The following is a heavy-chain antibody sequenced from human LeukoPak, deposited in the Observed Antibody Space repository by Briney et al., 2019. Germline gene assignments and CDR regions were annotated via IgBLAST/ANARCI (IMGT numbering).Heavy chain of an antibody. D-gene: IGHD3-22*01. J-gene: IGHJ4*02. CDR2: INPNNGGT. V-gene: IGHV1-2*02. CDR1: GYTFTSYA. CDR3: ARDERYDSSGYPFDY. Sequence: EGSVTVSCKASGYTFTSYAMNWVRQAPGQGLEGMGWINPNNGGTKYAQKFQDRVTMTRDTSISTAYMELSRLRSDDTAVYYCARDERYDSSGYPFDYWGQGTLVTVSS.